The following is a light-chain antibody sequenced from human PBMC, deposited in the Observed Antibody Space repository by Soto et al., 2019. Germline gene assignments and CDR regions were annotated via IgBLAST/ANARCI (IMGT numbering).Light chain of an antibody. Sequence: SYELTQPLSVSVALGQTARITCGGNNIGSKNVHWYQQKPGQAPVLVIYRDSNRPSGIPERFSGSNSGNTATLTISRAQAGDEADYYCQVWDSSQEVFGGGTKLTVL. CDR1: NIGSKN. CDR2: RDS. J-gene: IGLJ3*02. V-gene: IGLV3-9*01. CDR3: QVWDSSQEV.